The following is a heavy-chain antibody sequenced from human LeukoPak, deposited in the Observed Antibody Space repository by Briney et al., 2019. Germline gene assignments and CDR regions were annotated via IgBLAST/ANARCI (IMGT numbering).Heavy chain of an antibody. CDR1: GFTFSSYW. J-gene: IGHJ6*02. D-gene: IGHD2-2*01. Sequence: PGGSLRLSCAASGFTFSSYWMHWVRQAPGKGLVWVSRINSDGSSTSYADSVKGRFTISRDNAKNTLYLQMNSLRAEDTAVNYCARGDIVVVPAAIATSDYYGMDVWGQGTTVTVS. V-gene: IGHV3-74*01. CDR2: INSDGSST. CDR3: ARGDIVVVPAAIATSDYYGMDV.